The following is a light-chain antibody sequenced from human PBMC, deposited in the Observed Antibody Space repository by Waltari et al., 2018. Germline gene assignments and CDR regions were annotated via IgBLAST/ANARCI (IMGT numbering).Light chain of an antibody. CDR1: RGISVGTYK. V-gene: IGLV5-45*01. J-gene: IGLJ3*02. CDR2: YRSDSTN. Sequence: QAVLTQPASLSASPGASVSLTCNLRRGISVGTYKIYWYQQRPGNPPQFLVKYRSDSTNERGSGVPSRFSGSRDTSANAGILLISGLQSEDEADYYCMILHNNAVVFGGGTRLTVL. CDR3: MILHNNAVV.